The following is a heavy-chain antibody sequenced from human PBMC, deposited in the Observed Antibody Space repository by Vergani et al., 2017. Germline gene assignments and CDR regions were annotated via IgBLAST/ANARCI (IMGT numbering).Heavy chain of an antibody. Sequence: EVNLVESGGGLVQPGGSLRLSGAASGFTFRNYIMHWVRQTPGRGLEYVSGISRDGGDTYHANSVRGRFTISRDNSRNAVYLQMNILRVEDTGVYYCTRSECSGTTCYGHYFDLWGHGILVTVSS. D-gene: IGHD2-15*01. J-gene: IGHJ4*01. V-gene: IGHV3-64*01. CDR1: GFTFRNYI. CDR3: TRSECSGTTCYGHYFDL. CDR2: ISRDGGDT.